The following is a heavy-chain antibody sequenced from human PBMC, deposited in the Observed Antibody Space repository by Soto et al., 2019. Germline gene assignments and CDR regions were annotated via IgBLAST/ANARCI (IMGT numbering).Heavy chain of an antibody. V-gene: IGHV3-23*01. Sequence: EVQLLESGGGLVQPGGSLRLSCAASGFTFSSYAMSWVSQAPGKGLEWVSAISGSGGSTYYADSVKGRFTISRDNSKNTPYLQMNSLRAEDTAVYYCAIDRGCSGGSCHYGMDVRGQGTTVTASS. J-gene: IGHJ6*02. D-gene: IGHD2-15*01. CDR1: GFTFSSYA. CDR3: AIDRGCSGGSCHYGMDV. CDR2: ISGSGGST.